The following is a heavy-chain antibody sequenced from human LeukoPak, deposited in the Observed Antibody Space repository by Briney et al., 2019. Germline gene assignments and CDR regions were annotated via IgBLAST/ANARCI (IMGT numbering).Heavy chain of an antibody. V-gene: IGHV4-39*01. J-gene: IGHJ5*02. Sequence: SETLSLTCTVSGGSISSSSYYWGWIRQPPGKGLEWIGSIYHSGSTNYNPSLKSRVTISVDTSKNQFSLKLSSVTAADTAVYYCARHVSWYYGSGSWEVPYNWFDPWGQGTLVTVSS. CDR3: ARHVSWYYGSGSWEVPYNWFDP. D-gene: IGHD3-10*01. CDR1: GGSISSSSYY. CDR2: IYHSGST.